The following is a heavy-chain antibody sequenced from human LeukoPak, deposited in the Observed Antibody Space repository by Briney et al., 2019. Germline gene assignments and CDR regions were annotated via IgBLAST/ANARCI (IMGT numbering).Heavy chain of an antibody. CDR1: GFIFSSYG. CDR3: AKDRGLIAVAGLDY. V-gene: IGHV3-23*01. J-gene: IGHJ4*02. Sequence: GGSLRLSSADPGFIFSSYGMRWVRQAPGKGLEWVSAISHSSGRTYYADSVKGRFTTSRDNSKNTLYLQMNSLRAEDTAVYYCAKDRGLIAVAGLDYWGQGTLVTVSS. D-gene: IGHD6-19*01. CDR2: ISHSSGRT.